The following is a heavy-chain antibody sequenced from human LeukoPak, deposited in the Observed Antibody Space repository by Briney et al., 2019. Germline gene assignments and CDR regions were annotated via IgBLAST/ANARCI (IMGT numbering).Heavy chain of an antibody. V-gene: IGHV3-23*01. CDR3: ARGIRYSSGPFPFAY. D-gene: IGHD6-19*01. CDR2: ISGSGGST. J-gene: IGHJ4*02. CDR1: GFTFSSYA. Sequence: GGSLRLSCAASGFTFSSYAMSWVRQAPGKGLEWVSAISGSGGSTYYADSVKGRFTISRDNSKNTLYLQMNSLRAEDTAVYYCARGIRYSSGPFPFAYCGQRTLVNDSS.